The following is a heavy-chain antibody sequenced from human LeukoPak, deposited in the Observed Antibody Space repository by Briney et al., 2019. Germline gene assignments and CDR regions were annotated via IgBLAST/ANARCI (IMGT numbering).Heavy chain of an antibody. V-gene: IGHV3-30*01. CDR3: ARVGVYRAFDI. CDR1: GFTFSSYA. D-gene: IGHD2/OR15-2a*01. J-gene: IGHJ3*02. Sequence: GRSLRLSCAASGFTFSSYAMHWVRQAPGKGLEWVAVISYDGSNKYYADSVKGRFTISRDNSKNTLYLQMNSLRAEDTAVYYCARVGVYRAFDIWGQGTMVTVSS. CDR2: ISYDGSNK.